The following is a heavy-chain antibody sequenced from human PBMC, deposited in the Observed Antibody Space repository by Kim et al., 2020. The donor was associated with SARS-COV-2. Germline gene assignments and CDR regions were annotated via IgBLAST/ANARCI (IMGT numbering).Heavy chain of an antibody. V-gene: IGHV3-53*01. J-gene: IGHJ4*02. D-gene: IGHD2-15*01. Sequence: FTISRDNSKNTLYLQMNSLRAEDTAVYYCARSVGYCSGGSCYSEPYYFDYWGQGTLVTVSS. CDR3: ARSVGYCSGGSCYSEPYYFDY.